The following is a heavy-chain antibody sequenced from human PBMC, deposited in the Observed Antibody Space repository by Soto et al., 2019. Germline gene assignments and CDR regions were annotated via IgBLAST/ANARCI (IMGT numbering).Heavy chain of an antibody. D-gene: IGHD6-6*01. CDR1: GGSFSGYY. CDR2: INHSGST. V-gene: IGHV4-34*01. J-gene: IGHJ4*02. CDR3: ARAHGYSSSSRLDY. Sequence: QVQLQQWGAGLLMPSETLSLTCAVYGGSFSGYYWSWIRQPPGKGLEWIGEINHSGSTNYNPSLKSRVTISVDTSKNQFSLKLSSVTAADTAVYYCARAHGYSSSSRLDYWGQGTLVTVSS.